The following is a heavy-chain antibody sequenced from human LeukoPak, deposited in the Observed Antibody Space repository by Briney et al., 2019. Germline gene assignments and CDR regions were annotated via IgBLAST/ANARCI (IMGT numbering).Heavy chain of an antibody. D-gene: IGHD6-19*01. CDR3: ARIDRAVAGTIDY. V-gene: IGHV4-59*08. CDR2: IYYSGST. CDR1: GGSISSYF. Sequence: PSETLSLTCTVSGGSISSYFWSWIRQPPGKGLEWIGYIYYSGSTNYNPPLKSRVTMSVDASKNQFSLKLSSVTAADTAVYYCARIDRAVAGTIDYWGQGTLVTVSS. J-gene: IGHJ4*02.